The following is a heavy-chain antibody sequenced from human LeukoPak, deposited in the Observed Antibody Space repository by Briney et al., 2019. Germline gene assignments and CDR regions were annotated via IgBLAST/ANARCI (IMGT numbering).Heavy chain of an antibody. D-gene: IGHD6-13*01. Sequence: GGSLRLSCAAFGFTFSSYDMHWVRQATGKGLEWVSAIGTAGDTYYPGSVKGRFTISRENAKNSLYLQMNSLRAGDTAVYYCARAGQQLAPDYWGQGTLVTVSS. V-gene: IGHV3-13*01. CDR3: ARAGQQLAPDY. CDR1: GFTFSSYD. CDR2: IGTAGDT. J-gene: IGHJ4*02.